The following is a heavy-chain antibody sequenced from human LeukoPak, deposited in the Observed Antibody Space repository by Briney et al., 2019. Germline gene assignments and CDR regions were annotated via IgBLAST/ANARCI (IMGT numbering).Heavy chain of an antibody. V-gene: IGHV3-33*01. CDR2: IWYDGSNK. Sequence: PGGSLRLSCAASGFTFSSYGMHWVRQAPGKGLEWVAVIWYDGSNKYYADSVKGRFTISRDNGKNSVYLQMNSLRVEDTAIYFCARGSHYFDFWGQGTLVTVSS. CDR3: ARGSHYFDF. CDR1: GFTFSSYG. J-gene: IGHJ4*02.